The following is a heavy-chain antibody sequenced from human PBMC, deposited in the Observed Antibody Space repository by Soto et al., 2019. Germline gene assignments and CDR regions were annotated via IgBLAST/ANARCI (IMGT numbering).Heavy chain of an antibody. V-gene: IGHV4-59*01. CDR1: TGSTNSFY. CDR2: FFYTGST. J-gene: IGHJ4*02. CDR3: ARSRDGYNLTPVDQ. D-gene: IGHD5-12*01. Sequence: QVQLQVSGPGLVKPSATLSLSCTVSTGSTNSFYWSWICQPPGKGLQWLGYFFYTGSTNHNPSLTSRVTISLDISSNQSSLRLRSVTAADPAMYYCARSRDGYNLTPVDQWGQGLLVTVSS.